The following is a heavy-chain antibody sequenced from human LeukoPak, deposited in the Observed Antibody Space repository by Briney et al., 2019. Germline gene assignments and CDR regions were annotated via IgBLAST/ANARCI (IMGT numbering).Heavy chain of an antibody. Sequence: KAGKSLRLSCAAFGFTFDNYAMHWDRHAPGKGLEWVSSISWNSANIAYADSVKGRFTISRGNSKNTLYLQMNSLRAEDTAVYYCAKSPRIVGAIPNDYWGQGTLVTVSS. D-gene: IGHD1-26*01. CDR3: AKSPRIVGAIPNDY. CDR1: GFTFDNYA. V-gene: IGHV3-9*01. J-gene: IGHJ4*02. CDR2: ISWNSANI.